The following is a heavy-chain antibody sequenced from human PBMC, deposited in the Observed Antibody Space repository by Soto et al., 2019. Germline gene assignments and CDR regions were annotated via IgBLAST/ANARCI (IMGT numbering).Heavy chain of an antibody. CDR1: GFTFSNAW. V-gene: IGHV3-15*07. J-gene: IGHJ6*02. CDR3: TTSERGLRDYYYGMDV. Sequence: EVQLVESGGGLVKPGGSLRLSCAASGFTFSNAWMNWVRQAPGKGLEWVGRIKSKTDGGTTDYAAPVKGRFTISRDDSKNTLYLQMNSLKTEDTAVYYCTTSERGLRDYYYGMDVWGQGTTVTVSS. CDR2: IKSKTDGGTT. D-gene: IGHD1-1*01.